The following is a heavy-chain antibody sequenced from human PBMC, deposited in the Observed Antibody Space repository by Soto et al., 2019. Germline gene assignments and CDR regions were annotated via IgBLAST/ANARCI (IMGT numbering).Heavy chain of an antibody. Sequence: GGSLRLSCAASGFTFISYGMHWVRQAPCKGLEWVAVISYDGSNKYYADSVKGRFTISRDNSKNTLYLQMNSLRAEDTAVYYCANGYCSSTSCYGSALYYGMDVWGQGTTVTVSS. CDR1: GFTFISYG. CDR3: ANGYCSSTSCYGSALYYGMDV. CDR2: ISYDGSNK. D-gene: IGHD2-2*03. J-gene: IGHJ6*02. V-gene: IGHV3-30*18.